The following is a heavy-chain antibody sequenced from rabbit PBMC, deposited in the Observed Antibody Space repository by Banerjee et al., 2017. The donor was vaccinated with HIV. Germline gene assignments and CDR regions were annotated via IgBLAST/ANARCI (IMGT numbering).Heavy chain of an antibody. Sequence: ELVESGGGLVQPGESLKLSCKASGIDFSSYGISWVRQAPGKGLEWIACIYGGDGSTDYASWAKGRLTISKTSSTTVTLQMTSLTAADTATYFCARDSDVTGYLFNLWGQGTLVTVS. D-gene: IGHD7-1*01. CDR2: IYGGDGST. CDR1: GIDFSSYG. V-gene: IGHV1S45*01. CDR3: ARDSDVTGYLFNL. J-gene: IGHJ4*01.